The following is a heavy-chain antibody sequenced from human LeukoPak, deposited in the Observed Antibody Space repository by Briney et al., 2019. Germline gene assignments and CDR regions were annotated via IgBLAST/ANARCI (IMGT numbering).Heavy chain of an antibody. CDR3: ARLKATVSIHAYFDS. J-gene: IGHJ4*02. V-gene: IGHV4-34*01. CDR2: INHSGST. CDR1: GGSFSGYY. D-gene: IGHD4-17*01. Sequence: SETLSLTCAVYGGSFSGYYWSWIRQPPGKGLEWIGEINHSGSTNYNPSLKSRVSISSDTSKNQFSLELSSVTAADTAVYYCARLKATVSIHAYFDSWGQGTLVTVSS.